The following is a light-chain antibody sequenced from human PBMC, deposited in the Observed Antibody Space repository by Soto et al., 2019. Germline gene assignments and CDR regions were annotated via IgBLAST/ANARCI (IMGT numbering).Light chain of an antibody. J-gene: IGLJ1*01. V-gene: IGLV1-40*01. CDR2: DNN. CDR3: QSYDSSLSAHV. CDR1: SSNIGAGFD. Sequence: QSVLTQPPSVSGAPGQRVTISCTGSSSNIGAGFDVHWYQQLPGRAPKLLIYDNNNWPSGVPDRFSGSKSGTSASLAITGLQAEDEADYYCQSYDSSLSAHVFGSGTKLTVL.